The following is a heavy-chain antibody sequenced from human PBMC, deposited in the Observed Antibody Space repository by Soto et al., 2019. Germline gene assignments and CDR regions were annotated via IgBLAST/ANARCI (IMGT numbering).Heavy chain of an antibody. CDR2: INSDGGST. D-gene: IGHD6-19*01. V-gene: IGHV3-74*01. CDR1: GFTFRNYC. J-gene: IGHJ5*02. CDR3: ARLEVAGTVRWFDP. Sequence: VGSLRLSCAASGFTFRNYCMHWVRQVPGKGLVWVSRINSDGGSTSYADSVKGRFTISRDNAKNTLYLQMNSLRADDTAVYYCARLEVAGTVRWFDPWGQGTLVTVSP.